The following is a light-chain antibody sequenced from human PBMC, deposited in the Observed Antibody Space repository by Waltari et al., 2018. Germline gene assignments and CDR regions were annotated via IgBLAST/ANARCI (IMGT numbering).Light chain of an antibody. CDR1: QSLSSSH. Sequence: EIVLTQSPATLSLSPGEGATLSSRASQSLSSSHLAWYQQKPGQAPRLLIYATSSRATGIPDRFSGGGSGTDFTLTISRLEPEDFAVYYCQQYGSSTYTFGQGTRLEIK. V-gene: IGKV3-20*01. CDR2: ATS. CDR3: QQYGSSTYT. J-gene: IGKJ2*01.